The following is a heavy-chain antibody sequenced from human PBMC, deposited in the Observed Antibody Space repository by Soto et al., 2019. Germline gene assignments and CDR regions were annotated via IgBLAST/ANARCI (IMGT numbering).Heavy chain of an antibody. D-gene: IGHD2-21*01. Sequence: QVQLLQSGAAVKQPGASVKVSCKASGYTFTSYGVSWVRQAPGQGLEWMGWISAYNGDTKYSQKFQGRVSLTTDTYTSTAYMELRSLRSDDTAVYYCARVPSYSTLDYWGQGTLVTVSS. CDR2: ISAYNGDT. CDR1: GYTFTSYG. V-gene: IGHV1-18*04. CDR3: ARVPSYSTLDY. J-gene: IGHJ4*02.